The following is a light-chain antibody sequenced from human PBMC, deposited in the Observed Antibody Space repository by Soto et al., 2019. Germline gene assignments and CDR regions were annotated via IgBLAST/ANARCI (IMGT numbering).Light chain of an antibody. CDR3: SSYTNTSTLM. J-gene: IGLJ3*02. CDR2: DVS. Sequence: QSALTQPASVSGSPGQSITISCTGTSSDVGAYNLVSWYQQHPGRAPKLFIFDVSDRPSGVSTRFSGSKSGNTASLTISGLQAEDEAFYYCSSYTNTSTLMFGGVTKLTVL. CDR1: SSDVGAYNL. V-gene: IGLV2-14*02.